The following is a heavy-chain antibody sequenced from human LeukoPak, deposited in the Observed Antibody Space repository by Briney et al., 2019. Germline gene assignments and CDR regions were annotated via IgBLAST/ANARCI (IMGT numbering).Heavy chain of an antibody. Sequence: GGSLRLSCAASGFTFSSYWMHWVRQAPGKGLVWVSRINSDGSSTSYADSVKGRFTISRDNSKNTLYLQMNSLRAEDTAVYYCARDSRYCSGGSCYPRFDYWGQGTLVTVSS. J-gene: IGHJ4*02. D-gene: IGHD2-15*01. CDR2: INSDGSST. V-gene: IGHV3-74*01. CDR3: ARDSRYCSGGSCYPRFDY. CDR1: GFTFSSYW.